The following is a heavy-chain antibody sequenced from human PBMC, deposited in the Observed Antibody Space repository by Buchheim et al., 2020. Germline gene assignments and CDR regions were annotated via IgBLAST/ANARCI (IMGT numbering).Heavy chain of an antibody. J-gene: IGHJ1*01. D-gene: IGHD2-21*02. CDR3: ARGSQDCGGDCPDAEYFQH. Sequence: EVQLVESGGGLVQPGGSLRLSCAASGFTFSSYWMSWVRQAPGKGLEWVANIKQDGSEKYYVDSVKGRFTISRDNAKNSLYLQMNILRAEDTAVYYCARGSQDCGGDCPDAEYFQHWGQGTL. V-gene: IGHV3-7*01. CDR2: IKQDGSEK. CDR1: GFTFSSYW.